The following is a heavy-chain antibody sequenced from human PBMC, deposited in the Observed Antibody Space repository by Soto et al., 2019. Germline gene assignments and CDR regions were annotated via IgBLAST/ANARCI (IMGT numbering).Heavy chain of an antibody. Sequence: GGSLRLSCAASGFTFSSYSMNWVRQAPGKGLEWVSSISSSSSYIYYADSVKGRFTISRDNAKNSLYLQMNSLRAEDTAVYYCARWQLEYNLMGVYYYYMDVWGKGTTVTVSS. CDR2: ISSSSSYI. CDR1: GFTFSSYS. D-gene: IGHD6-6*01. V-gene: IGHV3-21*01. J-gene: IGHJ6*03. CDR3: ARWQLEYNLMGVYYYYMDV.